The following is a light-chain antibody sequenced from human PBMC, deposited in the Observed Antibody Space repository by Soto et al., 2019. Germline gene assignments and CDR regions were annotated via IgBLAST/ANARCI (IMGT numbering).Light chain of an antibody. CDR2: KAS. CDR3: QQYNSYPRT. V-gene: IGKV1-5*03. J-gene: IGKJ1*01. CDR1: ESISGW. Sequence: DIQMTQSASTLSACVGDRVTITCRASESISGWLAWYQQKPGKAPKLVIFKASTLESGVPSRFSGSGSGTEFTLSISSLQHDDFATYYCQQYNSYPRTFGQGTKVEIK.